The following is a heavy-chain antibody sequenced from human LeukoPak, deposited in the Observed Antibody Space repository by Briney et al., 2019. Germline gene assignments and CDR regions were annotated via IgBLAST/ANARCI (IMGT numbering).Heavy chain of an antibody. V-gene: IGHV5-10-1*01. CDR1: GYSFTNSW. J-gene: IGHJ6*02. D-gene: IGHD6-13*01. Sequence: GESLKISCKGSGYSFTNSWISWVRQMPGKGLECMGRIDPSDSYTNYSPSFQGHVTISVDKSISTAYLQWSSLKASDTAMYYCARGGYSSSWDTPTYYYYGMDVWGQGTTVTVSS. CDR2: IDPSDSYT. CDR3: ARGGYSSSWDTPTYYYYGMDV.